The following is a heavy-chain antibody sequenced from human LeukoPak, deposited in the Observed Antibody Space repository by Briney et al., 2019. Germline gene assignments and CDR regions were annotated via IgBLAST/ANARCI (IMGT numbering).Heavy chain of an antibody. J-gene: IGHJ3*02. CDR2: IYYSGST. D-gene: IGHD3-10*01. V-gene: IGHV4-59*01. Sequence: SETLSLTCTVSGGSISSYHWSWIRQPPGKGLEWIGYIYYSGSTNYNPSLKSRVTISVDTSKNQFSLKLSSVTAADTAVYYCAREGWSYGSGSYSGAFDIWGQGTMVTVSS. CDR3: AREGWSYGSGSYSGAFDI. CDR1: GGSISSYH.